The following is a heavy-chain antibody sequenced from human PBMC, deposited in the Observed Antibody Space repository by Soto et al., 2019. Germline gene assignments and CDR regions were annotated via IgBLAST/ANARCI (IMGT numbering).Heavy chain of an antibody. Sequence: QVQLVQSGAEVKKPGSSVKVSCKASGGTFSSYTISWVRQAPGQGLEWMGRIIPILGIANYAQKFQGRVTITADKSTSTAYMKLSSLRSEDTAVYYCARGGYCSGGSCYTAVYYYYMDVWGKGTTVTVSS. J-gene: IGHJ6*03. V-gene: IGHV1-69*02. CDR1: GGTFSSYT. CDR3: ARGGYCSGGSCYTAVYYYYMDV. CDR2: IIPILGIA. D-gene: IGHD2-15*01.